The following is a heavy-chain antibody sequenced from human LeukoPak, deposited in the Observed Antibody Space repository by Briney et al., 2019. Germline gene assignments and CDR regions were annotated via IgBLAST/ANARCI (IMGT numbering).Heavy chain of an antibody. V-gene: IGHV4-34*01. CDR1: GGSFSGYY. CDR2: INHSGST. D-gene: IGHD3-3*01. J-gene: IGHJ4*02. CDR3: ARDSQRDYDFWSGSNFDY. Sequence: SETLSLTCAVYGGSFSGYYWSWIRQPPGKGLEWIGEINHSGSTNYNPSLKSRVTMSVDTSKNQFSLKLSSVTAADTAVYYCARDSQRDYDFWSGSNFDYWGQGTLVTVSS.